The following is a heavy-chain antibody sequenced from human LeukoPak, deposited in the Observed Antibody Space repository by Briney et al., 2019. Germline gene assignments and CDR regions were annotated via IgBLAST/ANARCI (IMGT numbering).Heavy chain of an antibody. CDR2: INPNSGGT. D-gene: IGHD3-22*01. CDR3: ARDKVGIGYYDSSGHEDY. J-gene: IGHJ4*02. V-gene: IGHV1-2*06. CDR1: GYTFTGYY. Sequence: GASVKVSCKASGYTFTGYYIHWVRQAPGQGLEWMGRINPNSGGTNYAQKFQGRVTMTRDTSISTAYMELSRLRSDDTAVYYCARDKVGIGYYDSSGHEDYWGQGSLVTVSS.